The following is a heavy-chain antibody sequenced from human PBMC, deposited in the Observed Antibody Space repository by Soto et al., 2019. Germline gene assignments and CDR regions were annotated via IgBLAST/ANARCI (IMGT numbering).Heavy chain of an antibody. D-gene: IGHD3-22*01. Sequence: HPGGSLRLSCAASGFTFSSYSMNWVRQAPGKGLEWVSYISSSSSTIYYADSVKGRFTISRDNAKNSLYLQMNSLRDEDTAVYYCARDRDYYDSSGYYRKGYYFDYWGQGTLVTVSS. V-gene: IGHV3-48*02. CDR1: GFTFSSYS. J-gene: IGHJ4*02. CDR2: ISSSSSTI. CDR3: ARDRDYYDSSGYYRKGYYFDY.